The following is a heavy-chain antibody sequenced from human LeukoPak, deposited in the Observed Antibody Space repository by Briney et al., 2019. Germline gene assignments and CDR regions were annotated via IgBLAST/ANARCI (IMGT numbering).Heavy chain of an antibody. D-gene: IGHD3-16*02. CDR3: ARDYDYVWGSYRKGPFDY. V-gene: IGHV3-7*01. CDR2: IKEDGSEK. CDR1: GFTFSSYW. Sequence: GSLRLSCAASGFTFSSYWMMWVRQAPGKGLEWVANIKEDGSEKYYVDSVKGRFTISRDNAKNSLYLQMNSLRAEDTAVYYCARDYDYVWGSYRKGPFDYWGQGTLVTVSS. J-gene: IGHJ4*02.